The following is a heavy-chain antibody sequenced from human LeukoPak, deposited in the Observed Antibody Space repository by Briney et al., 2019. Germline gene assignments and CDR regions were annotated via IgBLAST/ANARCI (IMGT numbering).Heavy chain of an antibody. CDR1: GFTFDDYT. J-gene: IGHJ4*02. CDR2: ISWDGGST. Sequence: GGSLRLSCAASGFTFDDYTMHWVRQAPGKGLEWVSLISWDGGSTFYADSVKGRFTISRDNSKNSLYLQMNSLRTEDTALYYCAKYRVRGVLLGTDFDYWGQGTLVSVSS. CDR3: AKYRVRGVLLGTDFDY. V-gene: IGHV3-43*01. D-gene: IGHD3-10*01.